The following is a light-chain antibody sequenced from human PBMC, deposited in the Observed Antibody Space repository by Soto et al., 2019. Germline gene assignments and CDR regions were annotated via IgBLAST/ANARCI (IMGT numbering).Light chain of an antibody. CDR2: AAS. J-gene: IGKJ1*01. CDR3: QQSYSTPRT. V-gene: IGKV1-39*01. CDR1: QSISSY. Sequence: DIQMTQSPSSLSASVGDRVTITCRASQSISSYLNWYQQRPGKAPKLLIYAASSLQSGVPSGFSGSGYGTDFTLTISSLQPEDFATYYCQQSYSTPRTFGQGTKVEIK.